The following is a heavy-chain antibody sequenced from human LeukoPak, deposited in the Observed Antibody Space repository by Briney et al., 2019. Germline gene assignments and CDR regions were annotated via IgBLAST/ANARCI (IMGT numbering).Heavy chain of an antibody. D-gene: IGHD6-19*01. Sequence: ASVKVSCKASGYTFSSYYVQWVRQAPGQGLEWMGIIQPSGGSTTYAQKFQGRVTMTRDKSTSTVYMELSSLRSEDTAVYYCARVRFSSGWHIAFDMWGQGTMVSVSS. CDR2: IQPSGGST. CDR1: GYTFSSYY. J-gene: IGHJ3*02. CDR3: ARVRFSSGWHIAFDM. V-gene: IGHV1-46*01.